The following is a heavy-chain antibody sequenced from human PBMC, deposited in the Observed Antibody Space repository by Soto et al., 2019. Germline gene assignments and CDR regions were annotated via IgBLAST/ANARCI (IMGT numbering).Heavy chain of an antibody. CDR3: VRASYSFDI. Sequence: ASVKVSCKASGYPFTSFFIHWVRQAPGQGLEWVGVINPRGGSANYAQKFQGRLTLTRDTSSTTVYLDLSSLKSEDTALYFCVRASYSFDIWGKGTLVTVS. J-gene: IGHJ4*02. V-gene: IGHV1-46*01. CDR1: GYPFTSFF. CDR2: INPRGGSA.